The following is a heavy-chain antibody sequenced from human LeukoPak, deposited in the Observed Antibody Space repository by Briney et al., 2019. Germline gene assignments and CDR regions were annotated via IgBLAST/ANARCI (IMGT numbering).Heavy chain of an antibody. CDR1: GYTFTGYY. J-gene: IGHJ4*02. CDR2: ISPNTGAT. V-gene: IGHV1-2*02. D-gene: IGHD6-25*01. Sequence: ASVKVSCKASGYTFTGYYMHWVRQAPGQGLEWMGWISPNTGATKYAEKFQGRVTMTRDTSISTAYMELSRLRSDDTAVYYCANARSGDGFDYWGQGTLVTVSS. CDR3: ANARSGDGFDY.